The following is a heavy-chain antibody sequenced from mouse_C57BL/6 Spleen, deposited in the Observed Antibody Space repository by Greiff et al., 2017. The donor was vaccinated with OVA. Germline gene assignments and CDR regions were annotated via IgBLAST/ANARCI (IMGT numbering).Heavy chain of an antibody. CDR2: INPSNGGT. CDR3: AREGGLGYFDY. D-gene: IGHD4-1*01. CDR1: GYTFTSYW. Sequence: QVQLKQPGTELVKPGASVKLSCKASGYTFTSYWMHWVKQRPGQGLEWIGNINPSNGGTTYNEKFKSKATLTVDKSSSTAYMQLSSLTSEDSAVYYCAREGGLGYFDYWGQGTTLTVSS. V-gene: IGHV1-53*01. J-gene: IGHJ2*01.